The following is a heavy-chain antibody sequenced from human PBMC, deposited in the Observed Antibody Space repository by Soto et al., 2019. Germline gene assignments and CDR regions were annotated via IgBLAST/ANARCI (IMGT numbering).Heavy chain of an antibody. J-gene: IGHJ4*02. Sequence: SETLSLTCTVSGGSISRYYWSWIRQPPGKGLEWIGYIYYSGSTNYNPSLKSRVTISVDTSKNQFSLKLSSVTAADTAVYYCARWGYYFDYWGQGTLVTVSS. CDR1: GGSISRYY. V-gene: IGHV4-59*01. D-gene: IGHD7-27*01. CDR3: ARWGYYFDY. CDR2: IYYSGST.